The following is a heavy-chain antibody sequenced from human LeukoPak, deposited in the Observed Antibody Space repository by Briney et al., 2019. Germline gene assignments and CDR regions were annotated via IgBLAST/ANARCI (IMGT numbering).Heavy chain of an antibody. CDR1: GFIFSDYA. CDR2: MSYDGRNE. Sequence: GGSLRLSCAASGFIFSDYAMHWVRQSPGKGLEWVAFMSYDGRNEYYADSVKGRFAISRDNYKNTLHLQMNRLRPGDTAVYYCAREGGPCYHPSSPFDYWGLGTLVTVSS. J-gene: IGHJ4*02. V-gene: IGHV3-30*09. D-gene: IGHD2-2*01. CDR3: AREGGPCYHPSSPFDY.